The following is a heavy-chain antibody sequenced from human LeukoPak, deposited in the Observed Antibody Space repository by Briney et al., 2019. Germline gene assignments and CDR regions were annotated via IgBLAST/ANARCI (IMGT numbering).Heavy chain of an antibody. CDR2: IYYSGST. Sequence: PSETLSLTFNVSGGSISSYYWRWTRQPPGKGQEWIGYIYYSGSTNYNPSLKSRVTISVDTSKNQFSLKLSSVSAADSAVYYCARGWLQFDYWGQGTLVTVSS. CDR1: GGSISSYY. D-gene: IGHD5-24*01. V-gene: IGHV4-59*01. J-gene: IGHJ4*02. CDR3: ARGWLQFDY.